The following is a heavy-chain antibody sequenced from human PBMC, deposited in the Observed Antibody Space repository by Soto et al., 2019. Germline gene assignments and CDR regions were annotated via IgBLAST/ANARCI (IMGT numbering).Heavy chain of an antibody. V-gene: IGHV3-23*01. CDR1: GFTFSSDA. Sequence: PGGALRLSCGVSGFTFSSDAMSWVRQAPGKGLECVSGISGSGGTTFYADSVKGRFTISRDNSKKTLYLQMNGLRAEDTAVYYCARTPYDFWSPGQFYFDHWGQGTLVTVSS. J-gene: IGHJ4*02. CDR2: ISGSGGTT. CDR3: ARTPYDFWSPGQFYFDH. D-gene: IGHD3-3*01.